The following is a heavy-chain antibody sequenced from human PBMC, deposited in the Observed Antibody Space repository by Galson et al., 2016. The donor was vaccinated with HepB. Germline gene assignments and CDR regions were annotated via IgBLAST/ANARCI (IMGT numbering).Heavy chain of an antibody. J-gene: IGHJ4*02. CDR2: INARGGST. Sequence: SLRLSCAASGFTFTHYVMSWVRQAPGKGLEWVSSINARGGSTYYADSVKGRFTISRDNSRNTLYLQMDSLRAEDTAVYYCAKDHPRYHWNPLTFLFDSWGQGTLVTVSS. V-gene: IGHV3-23*01. CDR3: AKDHPRYHWNPLTFLFDS. CDR1: GFTFTHYV. D-gene: IGHD1-1*01.